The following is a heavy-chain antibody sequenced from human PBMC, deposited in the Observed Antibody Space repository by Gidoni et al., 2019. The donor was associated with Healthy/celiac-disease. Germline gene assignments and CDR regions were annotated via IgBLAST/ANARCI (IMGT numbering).Heavy chain of an antibody. V-gene: IGHV4-39*01. J-gene: IGHJ4*02. D-gene: IGHD4-17*01. CDR2: IYYSGST. CDR1: GGSISSSSYY. Sequence: QLQLQESGPGLVKPSETLSLTCTVSGGSISSSSYYWGWIRQPPGKGLEWIGSIYYSGSTYYNPSLKSRVTISVDTSKNQFSLKLSSVTAADTAVYYCARTSSTVTTEYYFDYWGQGTLVTVSS. CDR3: ARTSSTVTTEYYFDY.